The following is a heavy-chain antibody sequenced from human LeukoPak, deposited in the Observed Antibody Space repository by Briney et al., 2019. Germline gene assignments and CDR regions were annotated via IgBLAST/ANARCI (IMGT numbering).Heavy chain of an antibody. CDR1: GHTFTGYY. V-gene: IGHV1-2*02. D-gene: IGHD3-22*01. CDR2: INANSGGT. CDR3: ARGRGPFGYPY. J-gene: IGHJ4*02. Sequence: GPVKVSCKASGHTFTGYYMHWVRQAPGQGLEWMGWINANSGGTNYAQKFQGRVTMTRDTSISTAYMELSRLRSDDTAVYYCARGRGPFGYPYWGQGTLVTVSS.